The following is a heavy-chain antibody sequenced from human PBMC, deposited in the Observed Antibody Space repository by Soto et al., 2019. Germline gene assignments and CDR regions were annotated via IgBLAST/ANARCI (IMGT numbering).Heavy chain of an antibody. Sequence: QVQLQESGPGLVKPSETLSLTCTVSGGSISSYYWSWIRQPPGKGLEWIGYIYYSGSTNYNPSLKRRVTISVDTSKNQFSLKLSSVTAADTAVYYCAREEGDYQIHYGMDVWGQGTTVTVSS. CDR3: AREEGDYQIHYGMDV. V-gene: IGHV4-59*01. D-gene: IGHD4-17*01. J-gene: IGHJ6*02. CDR2: IYYSGST. CDR1: GGSISSYY.